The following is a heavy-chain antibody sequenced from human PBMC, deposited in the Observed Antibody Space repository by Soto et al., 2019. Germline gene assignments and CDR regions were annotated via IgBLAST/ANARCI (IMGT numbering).Heavy chain of an antibody. J-gene: IGHJ5*02. CDR2: IYYSGST. CDR1: GGSISSYY. CDR3: ARVPLWFGEPHWLDP. D-gene: IGHD3-10*01. Sequence: SLTCTVSGGSISSYYWSWIRQPPGKGLEWIGYIYYSGSTNYNPSLKSRVTISVDTSKNQFSLKLSSVTAADTAVYYCARVPLWFGEPHWLDPWDQETLV. V-gene: IGHV4-59*01.